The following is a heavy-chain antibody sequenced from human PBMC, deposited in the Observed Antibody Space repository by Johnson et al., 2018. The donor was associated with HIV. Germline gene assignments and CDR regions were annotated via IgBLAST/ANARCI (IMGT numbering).Heavy chain of an antibody. D-gene: IGHD1-1*01. CDR3: ATSTASDALDI. CDR2: ISNDGSFQ. Sequence: QVQLVESGGGVVQPGGSLRLSCAASCFTFSTHGMNWVRQAPGRGLEWVAVISNDGSFQYYTDSVKGRFTISRDNSKNTLFLQMNSLRADDTAMYYCATSTASDALDIWGQGTMVTVSS. CDR1: CFTFSTHG. J-gene: IGHJ3*02. V-gene: IGHV3-30*19.